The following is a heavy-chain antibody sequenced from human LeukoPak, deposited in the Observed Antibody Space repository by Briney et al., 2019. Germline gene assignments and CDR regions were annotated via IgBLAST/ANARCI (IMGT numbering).Heavy chain of an antibody. CDR3: TTGPPGYCSGNVCYGWGVSDH. CDR2: IKNEADGGTP. V-gene: IGHV3-15*01. J-gene: IGHJ4*02. D-gene: IGHD2-8*02. CDR1: GFTFRNAW. Sequence: PGGSLRLSCAASGFTFRNAWMSWVRQAPGKGLEWVGRIKNEADGGTPDHAAPVEGRFTVSRDDSRNTLYLQMNSLKTEDSAVYFCTTGPPGYCSGNVCYGWGVSDHWGQGALVTVSS.